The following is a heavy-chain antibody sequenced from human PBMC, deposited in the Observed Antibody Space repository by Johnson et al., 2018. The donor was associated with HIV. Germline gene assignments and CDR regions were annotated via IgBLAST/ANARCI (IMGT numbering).Heavy chain of an antibody. CDR3: AKDKRCIDHAFDI. CDR1: GFTFDDYA. V-gene: IGHV3-9*01. D-gene: IGHD2-8*01. Sequence: VQLVESGGGLVQPGRSLRLSCAASGFTFDDYAMHWVRQAPGKGLEWVSGISWNSGSIGYADSVKGRFTISRDNAKNSLYLQMNSLRAEDTALYYCAKDKRCIDHAFDIWGQGTMVTVSS. J-gene: IGHJ3*02. CDR2: ISWNSGSI.